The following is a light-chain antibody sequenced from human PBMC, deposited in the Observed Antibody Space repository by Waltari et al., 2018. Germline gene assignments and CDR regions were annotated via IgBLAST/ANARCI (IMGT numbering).Light chain of an antibody. Sequence: DIQMTQSPSAMSASVGDRVAITCRASQDIGNYLAWFQQKPGTVPKRLIYAVSSLESGVPSRFSGSDSGTEFTLTISSLQLEDLATYYCQQSYKAPYTFGQGTNVEIK. CDR3: QQSYKAPYT. CDR2: AVS. J-gene: IGKJ2*01. V-gene: IGKV1-17*03. CDR1: QDIGNY.